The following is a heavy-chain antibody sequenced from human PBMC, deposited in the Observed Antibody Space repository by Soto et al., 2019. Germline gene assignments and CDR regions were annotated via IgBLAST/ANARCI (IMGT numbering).Heavy chain of an antibody. Sequence: GASVKVSCKVSGYTLTELSMHWVRQAPGKGLEWMGGFDPEDGETIYAQKFQGRVTMTEDTSTDTAYMELSSLRSEDTAVYYCATVHYCSSTSCYGGYFDYWGQGTLVTVSS. J-gene: IGHJ4*02. CDR1: GYTLTELS. V-gene: IGHV1-24*01. D-gene: IGHD2-2*01. CDR3: ATVHYCSSTSCYGGYFDY. CDR2: FDPEDGET.